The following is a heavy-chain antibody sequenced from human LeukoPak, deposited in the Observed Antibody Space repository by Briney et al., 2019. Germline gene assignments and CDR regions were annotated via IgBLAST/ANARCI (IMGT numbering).Heavy chain of an antibody. D-gene: IGHD3-10*01. V-gene: IGHV1-69*13. CDR1: GYTFTSYG. Sequence: SVKVSCKASGYTFTSYGISWVRQAPGQGLEWMGGIIPIFGTANYAQKSQGRVTITADESTSTAYMELSSLRSEDTAVYYCAAMVRGHSDAFDIWGQGTMVTVSS. CDR3: AAMVRGHSDAFDI. CDR2: IIPIFGTA. J-gene: IGHJ3*02.